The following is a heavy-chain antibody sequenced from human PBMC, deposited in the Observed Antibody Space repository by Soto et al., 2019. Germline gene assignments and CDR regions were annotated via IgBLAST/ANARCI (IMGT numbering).Heavy chain of an antibody. CDR2: ISSTSSYT. Sequence: GGSLRLSCTASGFTFSDYYMSWIRQAPGEGLEWISYISSTSSYTDYADSVKGRFTISRDNAKNSLYLQMNSLRDEDTAVYYCVRDLGRSPLREYWGQGTLVTVSS. D-gene: IGHD1-26*01. CDR3: VRDLGRSPLREY. CDR1: GFTFSDYY. J-gene: IGHJ4*02. V-gene: IGHV3-11*05.